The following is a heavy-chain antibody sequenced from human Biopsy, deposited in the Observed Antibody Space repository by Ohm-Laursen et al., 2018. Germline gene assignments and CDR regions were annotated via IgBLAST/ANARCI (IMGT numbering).Heavy chain of an antibody. CDR1: GFSFTGYY. CDR2: ISPKSGGT. J-gene: IGHJ4*02. CDR3: ALQSVAQMKNFDY. V-gene: IGHV1-2*02. D-gene: IGHD6-19*01. Sequence: GASVKVSCNVSGFSFTGYYIHWVRQAPGQGLEWMGWISPKSGGTNYAQKFQGNITMTKNTSMSTAYMEMSRLRSDDTAVYYCALQSVAQMKNFDYWGQGTLVTVSS.